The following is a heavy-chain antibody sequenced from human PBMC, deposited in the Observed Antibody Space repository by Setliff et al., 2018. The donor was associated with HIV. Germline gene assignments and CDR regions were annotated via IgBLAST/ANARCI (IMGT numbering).Heavy chain of an antibody. CDR1: GGSISSYY. CDR2: IYYSGST. J-gene: IGHJ4*02. V-gene: IGHV4-59*08. D-gene: IGHD3-3*01. Sequence: PSETLSLTCTVSGGSISSYYWSWIRQPPGKGLEWIGYIYYSGSTNYNPSLKSRVTISVDTSKNQFSLKLSSVTAADTAVYYCARVSGNFWESFYFDYWGQGTLVTVSS. CDR3: ARVSGNFWESFYFDY.